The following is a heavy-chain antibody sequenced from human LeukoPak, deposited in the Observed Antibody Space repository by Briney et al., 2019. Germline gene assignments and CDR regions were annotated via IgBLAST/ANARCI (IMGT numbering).Heavy chain of an antibody. CDR1: GFSLSTSGVG. D-gene: IGHD3-3*01. CDR3: AHSNVTYYDFWSGYYTPYFDY. V-gene: IGHV2-5*02. J-gene: IGHJ4*02. CDR2: IYWDDDK. Sequence: SGPTLVKPTQTLTLTCTFSGFSLSTSGVGVGWIRQPPGKALEWLALIYWDDDKRYSPSLKSRLTITKDTSKNQVVLTMTNMDPVDTATYYCAHSNVTYYDFWSGYYTPYFDYWGQGTLGTVSS.